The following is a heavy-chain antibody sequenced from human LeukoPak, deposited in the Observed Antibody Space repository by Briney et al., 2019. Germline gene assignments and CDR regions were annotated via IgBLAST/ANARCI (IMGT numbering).Heavy chain of an antibody. CDR1: GFAFSSYA. J-gene: IGHJ5*02. CDR3: ARDVGGYCTSTSYYLGWFDP. V-gene: IGHV3-21*01. CDR2: ITSTGSYI. Sequence: GGSLRLSCAASGFAFSSYAMNWVRQAPGKGLEWVSSITSTGSYIYYADSVKGRFTISRDNAKNSLYLQMNSLRAEDTAVYYCARDVGGYCTSTSYYLGWFDPWGQGTLVTVSS. D-gene: IGHD2-2*03.